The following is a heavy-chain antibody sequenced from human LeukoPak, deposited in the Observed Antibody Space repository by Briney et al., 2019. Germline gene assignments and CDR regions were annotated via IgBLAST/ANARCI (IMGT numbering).Heavy chain of an antibody. CDR2: ISPNSGGA. Sequence: ASVKVSCKASGYTFTDYYMHWVRQAPGQGLEWMGWISPNSGGANYAQKFQGRVTMTRDTSISTAYMELSRLRSGDTAVYYCARDLQTGGMIAFGGVITPGDYWGQGTLVTVSS. D-gene: IGHD3-16*02. V-gene: IGHV1-2*02. J-gene: IGHJ4*02. CDR1: GYTFTDYY. CDR3: ARDLQTGGMIAFGGVITPGDY.